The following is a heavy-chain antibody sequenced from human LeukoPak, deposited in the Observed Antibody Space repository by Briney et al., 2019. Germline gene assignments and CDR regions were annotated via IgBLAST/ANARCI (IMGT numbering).Heavy chain of an antibody. CDR3: ARDSPISSGISDF. D-gene: IGHD6-6*01. Sequence: PSETLSLTCTVSGGSISSFDWSWIRQPPGKGLEWIGYIYYSGRANYNPSLKSRVTISVDTSKNQFSLKLNSVTAADTAVYYCARDSPISSGISDFWGQGTLITVSS. V-gene: IGHV4-59*01. J-gene: IGHJ4*02. CDR1: GGSISSFD. CDR2: IYYSGRA.